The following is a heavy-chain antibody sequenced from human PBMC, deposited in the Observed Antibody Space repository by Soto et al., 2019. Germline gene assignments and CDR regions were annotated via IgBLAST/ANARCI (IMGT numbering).Heavy chain of an antibody. D-gene: IGHD3-10*01. V-gene: IGHV3-48*02. Sequence: EVQLVESGGGLVQPGGSLRLSCAASGFTFSDYSMNWVRQAPGKGLEWVSYISSSSINIYYADSVKGRFTISRDNAKNSLYRQVNSLRDEDTAVFYCARGSPGGYGLDVWGQGTTVTVSS. J-gene: IGHJ6*02. CDR2: ISSSSINI. CDR1: GFTFSDYS. CDR3: ARGSPGGYGLDV.